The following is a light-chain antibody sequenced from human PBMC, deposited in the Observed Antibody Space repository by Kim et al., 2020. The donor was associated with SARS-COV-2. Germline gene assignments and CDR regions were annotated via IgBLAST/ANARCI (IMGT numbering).Light chain of an antibody. CDR2: DVS. CDR3: SSYTSSSTNYV. Sequence: QSITISRTGTSSDVGGYKYVSWYQQHPGKAPKLMIYDVSNRPSGVSNRFSGSKSGNTACLTISGLQAEDEADYYCSSYTSSSTNYVFGTGTKVTVL. CDR1: SSDVGGYKY. J-gene: IGLJ1*01. V-gene: IGLV2-14*03.